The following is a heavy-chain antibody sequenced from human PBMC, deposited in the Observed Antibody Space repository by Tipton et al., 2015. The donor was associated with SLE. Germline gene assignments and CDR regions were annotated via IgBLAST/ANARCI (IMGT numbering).Heavy chain of an antibody. J-gene: IGHJ6*03. CDR3: VKSVVVVSPRDYYYYMDV. V-gene: IGHV4-61*10. D-gene: IGHD2-15*01. Sequence: TLSLTCTVSGDSFSSGSSSWNWVRQPAGKGLEWIGLIYNSGITNYNPSLQSRVTIFVDTSKNQISLKLSSVTAADTAVYYCVKSVVVVSPRDYYYYMDVWGKGTTVTVSS. CDR2: IYNSGIT. CDR1: GDSFSSGSSS.